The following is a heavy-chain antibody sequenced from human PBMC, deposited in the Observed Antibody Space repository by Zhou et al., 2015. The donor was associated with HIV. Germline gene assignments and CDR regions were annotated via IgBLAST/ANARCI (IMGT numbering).Heavy chain of an antibody. CDR1: GYTFIDYY. J-gene: IGHJ4*02. D-gene: IGHD3-9*01. V-gene: IGHV1-2*02. CDR2: INPHSGGT. Sequence: QVQLVQSGAEVRKPGASMMVSCKASGYTFIDYYIHWVRQAPGQGLEWMGWINPHSGGTNYAQRFQGRVTMTRDTSVTTAYMELSNLRSDDTALYYCARGRADWQVGPSTWGQGTLVTVS. CDR3: ARGRADWQVGPST.